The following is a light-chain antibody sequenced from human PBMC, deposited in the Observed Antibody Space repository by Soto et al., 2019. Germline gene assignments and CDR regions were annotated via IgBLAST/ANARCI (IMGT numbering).Light chain of an antibody. CDR1: QSISSW. Sequence: DIQMTQSPSTLSASVGDRVTITCRAGQSISSWLAWYQQQPGKAPKLLIYDASTLESGVPSRFSGSGSGTEFTLTISSLQPDDFATYYCQQYNSYITFGQGTRLEIK. CDR2: DAS. CDR3: QQYNSYIT. J-gene: IGKJ5*01. V-gene: IGKV1-5*01.